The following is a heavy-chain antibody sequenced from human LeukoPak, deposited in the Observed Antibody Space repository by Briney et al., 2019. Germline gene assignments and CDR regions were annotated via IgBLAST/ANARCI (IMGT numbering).Heavy chain of an antibody. CDR2: IWYDGSNK. V-gene: IGHV3-33*08. CDR1: GFTFSSYA. D-gene: IGHD3-22*01. J-gene: IGHJ4*02. Sequence: GGSLRLSCAASGFTFSSYAMSWVRQAPGKGLEWVAVIWYDGSNKYYADSVKGRFTISRDNSKNTLYLQMNSLRAEDTAVYYCARRGYDSSGYYYFDYWGQGTLVTVSS. CDR3: ARRGYDSSGYYYFDY.